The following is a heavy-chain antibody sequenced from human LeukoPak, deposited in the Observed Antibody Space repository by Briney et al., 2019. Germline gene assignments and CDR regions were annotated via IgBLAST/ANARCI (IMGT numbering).Heavy chain of an antibody. J-gene: IGHJ6*03. CDR2: INHGGSP. D-gene: IGHD2-8*02. CDR1: GGPFTDYSGYS. CDR3: ARVRHDPLEYWYYIDL. V-gene: IGHV4-34*01. Sequence: PSETLSLTCAVYGGPFTDYSGYSWSWIRQPPGKGLEWIGEINHGGSPNYNPSLESRLTISVDTSKRQFSLNLNSVTAADAAVYYCARVRHDPLEYWYYIDLWGNGTMVSVSS.